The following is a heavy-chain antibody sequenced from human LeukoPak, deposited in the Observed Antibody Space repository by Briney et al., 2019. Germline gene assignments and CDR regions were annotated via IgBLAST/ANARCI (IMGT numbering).Heavy chain of an antibody. CDR3: ASYYDSSGPNLNWFDP. V-gene: IGHV4-34*01. CDR1: GGSFSGYY. J-gene: IGHJ5*02. D-gene: IGHD3-22*01. Sequence: SETLSLTCAVYGGSFSGYYWSWIRQPPGKGLEWIGEINHSGSTNYNPSLKSRVTISVDTSKNQFSLKLSSVTAADTAVYYCASYYDSSGPNLNWFDPRGQGTLVTVSS. CDR2: INHSGST.